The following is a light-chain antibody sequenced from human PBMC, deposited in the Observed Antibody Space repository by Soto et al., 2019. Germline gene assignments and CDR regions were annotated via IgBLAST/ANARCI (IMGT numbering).Light chain of an antibody. CDR1: QGSSSC. V-gene: IGKV1-9*01. CDR3: EQLNSYHRT. Sequence: DIQLTQSPSFLSASVGDRVTITGRASQGSSSCLAWYQQKPGKAPKLLIDAASTLQSGVPSRFSGSGSGTEVTLTVSSLQPEDFATSLCEQLNSYHRTFGGGTMAEI. CDR2: AAS. J-gene: IGKJ4*01.